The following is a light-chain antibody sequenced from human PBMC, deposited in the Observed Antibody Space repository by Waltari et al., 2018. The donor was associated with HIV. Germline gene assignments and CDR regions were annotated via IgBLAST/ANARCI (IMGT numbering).Light chain of an antibody. V-gene: IGLV3-19*01. CDR2: GDN. CDR1: SLRNYY. CDR3: NSRDSSGHHLV. Sequence: SSELTQDPAVSVALGQTVRITCQGPSLRNYYASWYQQKPGQAPLLVVYGDNKRPSGIPDLFSGSSSGNTASLTITGAQAEDEADYYCNSRDSSGHHLVFAAATTVTVL. J-gene: IGLJ1*01.